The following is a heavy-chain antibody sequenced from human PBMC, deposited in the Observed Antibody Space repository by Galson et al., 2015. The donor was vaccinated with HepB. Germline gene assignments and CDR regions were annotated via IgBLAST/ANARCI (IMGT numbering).Heavy chain of an antibody. Sequence: ETLSLTCTVSGGSISSKNYYWGWIRQPPGKGLEWIGSIFYSGTTSYNPSLKSRVTISLDTSKNQFSLKMNSVTAADTAVYYCTRRGDYWGQGTLVTVSS. CDR2: IFYSGTT. V-gene: IGHV4-39*01. CDR3: TRRGDY. J-gene: IGHJ4*02. CDR1: GGSISSKNYY.